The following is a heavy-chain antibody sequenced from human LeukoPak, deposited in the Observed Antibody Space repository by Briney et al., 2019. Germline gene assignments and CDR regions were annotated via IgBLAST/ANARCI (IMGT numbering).Heavy chain of an antibody. D-gene: IGHD4-17*01. CDR2: ISYDGSNK. CDR1: GFTFSSYG. V-gene: IGHV3-30*18. J-gene: IGHJ4*02. Sequence: PGGSLRLSCAASGFTFSSYGMHWVRQAPGKGLEWVAVISYDGSNKYYADSVKGRFTISRDNSKNTLYLQMNSLRAEDTAVYYCAKDVDHDYGDYAGYFDYWGQGTLVTVSS. CDR3: AKDVDHDYGDYAGYFDY.